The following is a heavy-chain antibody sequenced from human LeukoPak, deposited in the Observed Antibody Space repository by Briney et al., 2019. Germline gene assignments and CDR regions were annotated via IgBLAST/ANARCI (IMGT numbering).Heavy chain of an antibody. CDR3: ARGGSGSFDYCYYGMDV. CDR2: IWYDGSNK. D-gene: IGHD3-10*01. J-gene: IGHJ6*04. Sequence: GGSLRLSCAASGFTFSSYGMHWVRQAPGKGLEWVAVIWYDGSNKYYADSVKGRFTISRDNSKNTLYVQMNSLRAEDTAVYYCARGGSGSFDYCYYGMDVWGKGTTVTVSS. V-gene: IGHV3-33*01. CDR1: GFTFSSYG.